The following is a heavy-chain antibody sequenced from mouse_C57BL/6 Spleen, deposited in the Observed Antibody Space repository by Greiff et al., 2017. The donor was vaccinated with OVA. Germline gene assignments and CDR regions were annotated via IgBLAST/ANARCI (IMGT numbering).Heavy chain of an antibody. D-gene: IGHD4-1*01. Sequence: QVTLKECGPGILQSSQTLSLTCSFSGFSLSTSGMGVSWIRQPSGKGLEWLAHIYWDDDKRYNPSLKSRLTISKDTSRNQVFLKITSVDTADTATYDCARRAGTLYAMDYWGQGTSVTVSS. CDR3: ARRAGTLYAMDY. J-gene: IGHJ4*01. CDR2: IYWDDDK. CDR1: GFSLSTSGMG. V-gene: IGHV8-12*01.